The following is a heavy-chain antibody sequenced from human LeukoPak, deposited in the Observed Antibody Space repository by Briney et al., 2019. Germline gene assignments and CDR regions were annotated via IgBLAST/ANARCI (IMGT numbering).Heavy chain of an antibody. Sequence: SETLSLTCTVSGGSISSGDYYWSWIRQPPGTGLEWIGYIYYSGSTYYNPSLKSRVTISVDTSKNQFSLKLSSVTAADTAVYYCTIMVRGVIVSWFDLWGQGTLVTVSS. V-gene: IGHV4-30-4*01. CDR3: TIMVRGVIVSWFDL. CDR1: GGSISSGDYY. J-gene: IGHJ5*02. D-gene: IGHD3-10*01. CDR2: IYYSGST.